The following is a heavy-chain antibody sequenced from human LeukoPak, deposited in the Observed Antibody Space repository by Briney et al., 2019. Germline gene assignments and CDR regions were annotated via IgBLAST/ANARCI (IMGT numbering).Heavy chain of an antibody. J-gene: IGHJ6*02. V-gene: IGHV1-18*01. CDR2: ISAYNGNT. Sequence: ASVKVSCKASGYTFTSYGISWVRQAPGQGLEWMGWISAYNGNTNYAQKLQGRVTMTTDTSTSTAYMELRSLRSDDTAVYYCARHSRAGKHDYGDYGPYGMDVWGQGTTVTVSS. CDR3: ARHSRAGKHDYGDYGPYGMDV. CDR1: GYTFTSYG. D-gene: IGHD4-17*01.